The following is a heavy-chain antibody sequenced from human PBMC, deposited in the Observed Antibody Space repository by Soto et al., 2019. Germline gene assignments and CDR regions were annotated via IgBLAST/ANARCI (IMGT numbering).Heavy chain of an antibody. CDR3: ARRVSPYCSGGSCFY. V-gene: IGHV4-39*01. CDR1: GGSISSSSYY. J-gene: IGHJ4*02. CDR2: IYYSGST. Sequence: SETLSLTCTVSGGSISSSSYYWGWIRQPPGKGMEWIGSIYYSGSTYYNPSLKSRVTISVDTSKNQFSLKLSSVTAADTAVYYCARRVSPYCSGGSCFYWGQGILVTVSS. D-gene: IGHD2-15*01.